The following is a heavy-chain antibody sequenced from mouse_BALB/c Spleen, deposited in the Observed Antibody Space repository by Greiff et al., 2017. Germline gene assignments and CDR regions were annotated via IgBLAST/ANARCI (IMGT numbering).Heavy chain of an antibody. CDR3: ARSGGSYGYAFAY. CDR2: ILPGSGST. CDR1: GYTFSSYW. J-gene: IGHJ3*01. Sequence: LMKPGASVKISCKATGYTFSSYWIEWVKQRPGHGLEWIGEILPGSGSTNYNEKFKGKATFTADTSSNTAYMQLSSLTSEDSAVYYCARSGGSYGYAFAYWGQGTLVTVSA. V-gene: IGHV1-9*01. D-gene: IGHD2-2*01.